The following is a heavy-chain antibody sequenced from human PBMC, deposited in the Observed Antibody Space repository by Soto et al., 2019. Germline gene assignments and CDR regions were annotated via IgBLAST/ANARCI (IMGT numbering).Heavy chain of an antibody. CDR2: INPSGGSK. CDR3: ARVSTRTTALDY. Sequence: GASVKVSCKASGYTFTSYYMHWVRQAPGQGLEWMGIINPSGGSKSYAQKFQGRVTMTRDTSTSTVYMELSSLRSEDTAVYYCARVSTRTTALDYWGQGPLVTVSS. D-gene: IGHD2-2*01. V-gene: IGHV1-46*01. J-gene: IGHJ4*02. CDR1: GYTFTSYY.